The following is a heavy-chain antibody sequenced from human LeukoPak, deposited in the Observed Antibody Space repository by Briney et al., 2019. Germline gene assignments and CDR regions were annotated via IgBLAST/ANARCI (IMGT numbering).Heavy chain of an antibody. J-gene: IGHJ6*03. CDR1: GGSISSSSYY. D-gene: IGHD3-22*01. CDR2: IYYSGST. CDR3: AHTRAYYYDSSGYGDLYYYYYMDV. Sequence: SETLSLTCTVSGGSISSSSYYWGWIRQPPGKGLEWIGSIYYSGSTNYNPSLKSRVTISVDTSKNQFSLKLSSVTAADTAVYYCAHTRAYYYDSSGYGDLYYYYYMDVWGKGTTVTVSS. V-gene: IGHV4-39*07.